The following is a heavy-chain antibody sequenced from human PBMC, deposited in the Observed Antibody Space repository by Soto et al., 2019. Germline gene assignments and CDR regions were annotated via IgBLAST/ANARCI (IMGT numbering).Heavy chain of an antibody. CDR2: ISGSGGST. D-gene: IGHD4-4*01. J-gene: IGHJ5*02. V-gene: IGHV3-23*01. CDR3: AKGAPITVTRFWGWFDP. CDR1: GFTFSSYA. Sequence: GGSLRLSCVASGFTFSSYAMSWVRQAPGKGLEWVSAISGSGGSTYYADSVKGRFTISRDNSKNTLYLQMNSLRAEDTAVYYCAKGAPITVTRFWGWFDPWGQGTLVTVSS.